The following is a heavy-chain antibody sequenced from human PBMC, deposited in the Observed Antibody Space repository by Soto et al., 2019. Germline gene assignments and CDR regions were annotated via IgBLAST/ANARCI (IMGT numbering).Heavy chain of an antibody. V-gene: IGHV3-74*01. Sequence: EVQLVESGGGFVQPGGSLRLSCAASGFTFSSYWMHWVRQAPGAGPVWVSRISSDGSSIYYADSVKGRFTDSRDNAKNTLYLPMSSLRADDTAVYYCGRSREGYSYFEHWGQGILVTVSS. D-gene: IGHD4-4*01. CDR3: GRSREGYSYFEH. CDR2: ISSDGSSI. CDR1: GFTFSSYW. J-gene: IGHJ4*02.